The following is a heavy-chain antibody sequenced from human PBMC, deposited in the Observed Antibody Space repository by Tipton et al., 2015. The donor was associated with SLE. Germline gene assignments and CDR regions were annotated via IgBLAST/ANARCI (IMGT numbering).Heavy chain of an antibody. D-gene: IGHD6-6*01. J-gene: IGHJ5*02. CDR2: IYYSGST. CDR1: GGSISSSSYY. Sequence: TLSLTCTVSGGSISSSSYYWGWIRQPPGKGLEWIGSIYYSGSTNYNPSLKSRVTISVDTSKNQFSLKLSSVTAADTAVYYCARWGAALPNWFDPWGQGTLVTVSS. CDR3: ARWGAALPNWFDP. V-gene: IGHV4-39*07.